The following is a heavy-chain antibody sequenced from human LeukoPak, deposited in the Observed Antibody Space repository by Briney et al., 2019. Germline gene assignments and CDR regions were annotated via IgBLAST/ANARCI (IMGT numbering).Heavy chain of an antibody. J-gene: IGHJ4*02. D-gene: IGHD1-26*01. CDR1: GFTFSSYE. CDR2: ISSSSSYI. V-gene: IGHV3-21*01. Sequence: GGSLRLSRAASGFTFSSYEMNWVRQAPGKGLEWVSSISSSSSYIYYADSVKGRFTISRDNAKNSLYLQMNSLRAEDTAVYYCASGIYDLGVFDYWGQGTLVTVSS. CDR3: ASGIYDLGVFDY.